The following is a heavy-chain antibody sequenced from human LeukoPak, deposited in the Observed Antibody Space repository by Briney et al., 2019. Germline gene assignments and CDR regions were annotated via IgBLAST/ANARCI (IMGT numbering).Heavy chain of an antibody. CDR3: AREDQPRGTFDY. J-gene: IGHJ4*02. D-gene: IGHD2-15*01. Sequence: PGGSLRLSCAASGFTFSNYWMSWVRQAPGKGLEWVANIKQDGSEKYYVDSVKGRFTISRDNAKNSLYLQMNSLRAEDTALYYCAREDQPRGTFDYWGQGILVTVSP. CDR1: GFTFSNYW. CDR2: IKQDGSEK. V-gene: IGHV3-7*05.